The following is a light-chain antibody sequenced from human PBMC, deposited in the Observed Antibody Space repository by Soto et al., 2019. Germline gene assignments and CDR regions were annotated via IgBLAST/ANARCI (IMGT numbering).Light chain of an antibody. CDR1: SSDVGGYKH. CDR2: EVS. CDR3: SSYTNINTRACV. J-gene: IGLJ1*01. V-gene: IGLV2-14*01. Sequence: QSVLTQPASVSGSPGQSITISCTGTSSDVGGYKHVSWYQHHPGKAPKLMIYEVSNRPSGVSNRFSGSKSGYTASLTISGLQAEDEADYYCSSYTNINTRACVFGTGTKVTVL.